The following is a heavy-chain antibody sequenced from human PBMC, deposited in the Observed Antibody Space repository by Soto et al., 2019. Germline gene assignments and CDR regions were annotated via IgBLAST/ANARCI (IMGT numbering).Heavy chain of an antibody. J-gene: IGHJ6*02. CDR2: ISAYNGNT. V-gene: IGHV1-18*01. Sequence: ASVKVSCKASGYTFTSYGISWVRQAPAQGLEWMGWISAYNGNTNYAQKLQGRVTMTTDTSTSTAYMELRSLRFDDTAVYYCARDYRPPYYYGMDVWGQGTTVTVSS. CDR3: ARDYRPPYYYGMDV. CDR1: GYTFTSYG.